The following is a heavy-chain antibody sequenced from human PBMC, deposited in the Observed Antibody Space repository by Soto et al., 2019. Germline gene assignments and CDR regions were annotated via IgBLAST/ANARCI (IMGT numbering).Heavy chain of an antibody. J-gene: IGHJ4*02. Sequence: AAVKVSCQASGGTFSSYAIGWVRQAPGQGLEWMGGIIPIFGTANYAQKFQGRVTITADESTSTAYMELSSLRSEDTAVYYCAREGLGYFDYWGQGTLVTVSS. CDR3: AREGLGYFDY. CDR1: GGTFSSYA. V-gene: IGHV1-69*13. CDR2: IIPIFGTA.